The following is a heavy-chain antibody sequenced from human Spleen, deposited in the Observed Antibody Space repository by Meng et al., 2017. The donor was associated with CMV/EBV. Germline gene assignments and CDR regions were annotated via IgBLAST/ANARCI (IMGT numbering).Heavy chain of an antibody. V-gene: IGHV1-46*01. J-gene: IGHJ6*02. D-gene: IGHD3-3*01. CDR3: ARNMGDSNFWGYYYYYGMDV. CDR2: INPSGGST. Sequence: ASVKVSCKASGYTFTSYYMHWVRQAPGQGLEWMGIINPSGGSTSHAQKFQGRVTMTRDTSTSTVYMELSSLRSEDTAVYYCARNMGDSNFWGYYYYYGMDVWGQGTAVTVSS. CDR1: GYTFTSYY.